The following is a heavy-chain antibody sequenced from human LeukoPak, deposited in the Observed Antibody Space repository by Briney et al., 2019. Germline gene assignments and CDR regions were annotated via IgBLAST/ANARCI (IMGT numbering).Heavy chain of an antibody. CDR3: ARDGIAYNWFDP. Sequence: PSETLSLTCAVYGGSFSGYYWSWIRQPPGKGLEWIGEINHSGSTNYNPSLKSRVTISVDTSKNQFSLKLSSVTAADTAVYYCARDGIAYNWFDPWGQGTLVTVSS. V-gene: IGHV4-34*01. CDR2: INHSGST. D-gene: IGHD2-21*01. CDR1: GGSFSGYY. J-gene: IGHJ5*02.